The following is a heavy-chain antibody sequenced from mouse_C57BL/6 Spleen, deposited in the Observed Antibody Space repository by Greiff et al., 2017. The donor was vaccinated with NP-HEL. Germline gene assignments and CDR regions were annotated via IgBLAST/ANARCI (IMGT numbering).Heavy chain of an antibody. CDR2: IYPGDGDT. V-gene: IGHV1-82*01. CDR3: AGSPSYCSSSYWDFED. CDR1: GYAFSSSW. Sequence: VQLQQSGPELVKPGASVKISCKASGYAFSSSWMNWVKQRPGKGLEWIGRIYPGDGDTNYNGKFKGKATLTADKSSSTAYMQLSSLTSEDSAVYFCAGSPSYCSSSYWDFEDWGKGTTVTVSS. D-gene: IGHD1-1*01. J-gene: IGHJ1*03.